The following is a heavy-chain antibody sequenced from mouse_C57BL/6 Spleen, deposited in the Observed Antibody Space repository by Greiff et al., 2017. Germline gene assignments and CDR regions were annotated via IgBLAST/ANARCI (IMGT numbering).Heavy chain of an antibody. D-gene: IGHD3-1*01. V-gene: IGHV14-2*01. CDR2: IDPEDGET. J-gene: IGHJ2*01. Sequence: EVKLVESGAELVKPGASVKLSCTASGFNIKDYYMHWVKQRTEQGLEWIGRIDPEDGETKYAPKFQGKATITADTSSNTAYLQLSSLTSEDTAVYYCARSGQYYFDYWGQGTTLTVSS. CDR1: GFNIKDYY. CDR3: ARSGQYYFDY.